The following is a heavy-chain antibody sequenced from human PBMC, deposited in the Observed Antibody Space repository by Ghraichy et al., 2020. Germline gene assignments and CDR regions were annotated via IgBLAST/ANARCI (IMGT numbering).Heavy chain of an antibody. V-gene: IGHV3-74*01. CDR3: ATIHNAVSLVVNY. Sequence: LSLTCEVSGFTLSSYYMHWVRQAPGKGLVWVSRMDPAGSRTDYVDSVKGRFTISRDNAKNTLYLQMNSLRAEDTAVYYCATIHNAVSLVVNYWGQGILVTVSS. CDR1: GFTLSSYY. CDR2: MDPAGSRT. D-gene: IGHD2-8*02. J-gene: IGHJ4*02.